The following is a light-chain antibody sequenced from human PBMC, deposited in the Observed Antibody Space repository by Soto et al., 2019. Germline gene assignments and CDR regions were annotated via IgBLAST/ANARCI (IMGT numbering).Light chain of an antibody. CDR3: CSYTTSNTRQIV. J-gene: IGLJ1*01. CDR2: DVS. V-gene: IGLV2-14*03. CDR1: SSDVGGYNY. Sequence: QSALTQPASVSGSPGQSITISCTGTSSDVGGYNYVSWYQHHPGKAPKLMIYDVSNRPSGVYNRFSGSKSGNTASLTISWLQPEDEADYYCCSYTTSNTRQIVFGTGTKLTVL.